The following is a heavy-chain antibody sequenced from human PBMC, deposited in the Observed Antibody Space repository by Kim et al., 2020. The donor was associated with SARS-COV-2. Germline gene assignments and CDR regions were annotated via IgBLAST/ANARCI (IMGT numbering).Heavy chain of an antibody. V-gene: IGHV4-34*01. CDR3: AREEWLRERSTDY. Sequence: SETLSLTCAVYGGSFNVFYWNWIRQVPGKGLEWIGEINESGRTDYNPSLKGRVAISFDTSKNQFSLKLNSVTAADTAVYYCAREEWLRERSTDYWGRGPLGSVSS. J-gene: IGHJ4*02. CDR1: GGSFNVFY. CDR2: INESGRT. D-gene: IGHD5-12*01.